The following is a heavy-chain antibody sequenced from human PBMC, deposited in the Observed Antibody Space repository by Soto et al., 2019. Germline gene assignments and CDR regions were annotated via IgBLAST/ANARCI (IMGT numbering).Heavy chain of an antibody. Sequence: PGGSLRLSCAASGFTFSTYGMTWVRQAPGKGLEYVSGISSNGGSTYYANSVKGRFTISRDNSKNTLYLQMNSLRAEDMAVYYCARSLIPYYYDSSGAFDYWGQGTLVTVSS. D-gene: IGHD3-22*01. CDR1: GFTFSTYG. V-gene: IGHV3-64*01. J-gene: IGHJ4*02. CDR3: ARSLIPYYYDSSGAFDY. CDR2: ISSNGGST.